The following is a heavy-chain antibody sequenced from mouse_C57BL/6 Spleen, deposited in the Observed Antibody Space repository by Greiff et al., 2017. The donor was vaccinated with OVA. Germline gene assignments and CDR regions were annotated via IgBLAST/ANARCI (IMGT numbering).Heavy chain of an antibody. CDR2: INPSNGGT. J-gene: IGHJ2*01. CDR1: GYNFTSYW. D-gene: IGHD2-2*01. Sequence: QVQLQQPGTELVKPGASVKLSCKASGYNFTSYWMHWVKQRPGQGLEWIGNINPSNGGTNYNEKFKSKATLNVDKSSSTAYMQLSSLTSEDSAVYYFAIDGYDSYYFDYWGQGTTLTVSS. V-gene: IGHV1-53*01. CDR3: AIDGYDSYYFDY.